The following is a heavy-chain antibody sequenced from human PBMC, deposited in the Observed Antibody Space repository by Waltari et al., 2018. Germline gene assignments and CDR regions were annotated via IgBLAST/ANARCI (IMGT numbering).Heavy chain of an antibody. Sequence: QLQLQESGPGLVKPSETLSLTCTVSGGSISSSSYYWGWIRQPPGKGLEWIGSIHYSGSTYYNPSLKSRVTISVDTSKNQFSLRLSSVTAADTAVYYCASAGDSSGWNYWGQGTLVTVSS. CDR2: IHYSGST. CDR1: GGSISSSSYY. CDR3: ASAGDSSGWNY. D-gene: IGHD6-19*01. J-gene: IGHJ4*02. V-gene: IGHV4-39*07.